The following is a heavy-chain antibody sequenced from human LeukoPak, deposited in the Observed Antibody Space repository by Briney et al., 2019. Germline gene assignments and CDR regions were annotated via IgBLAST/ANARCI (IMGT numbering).Heavy chain of an antibody. D-gene: IGHD3-22*01. CDR1: GFTVSSNY. V-gene: IGHV3-53*01. J-gene: IGHJ4*02. Sequence: GGSLRLSCAASGFTVSSNYMSWVRQAPGKGLEWVSVIYSGGSTYYADSVKGRFTISRDNSKNTLYLQMNSLRAEDTAVYYCARYYYDSSGYYSDYWRQGTLVTVSS. CDR2: IYSGGST. CDR3: ARYYYDSSGYYSDY.